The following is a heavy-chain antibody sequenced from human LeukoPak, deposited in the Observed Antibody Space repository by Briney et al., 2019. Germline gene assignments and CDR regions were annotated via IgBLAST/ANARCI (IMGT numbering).Heavy chain of an antibody. CDR1: GFTFTSYA. D-gene: IGHD6-6*01. J-gene: IGHJ4*02. CDR2: ISGSGGST. V-gene: IGHV3-23*01. CDR3: AKTTSIAARPPFDS. Sequence: GGSLRLSCAASGFTFTSYAMSWVRQAPGKGLECVWAISGSGGSTYYADSVKGRFTISRDNSKNTLYLQMNSLRAEDTAVYYCAKTTSIAARPPFDSWGQGTLVTVSS.